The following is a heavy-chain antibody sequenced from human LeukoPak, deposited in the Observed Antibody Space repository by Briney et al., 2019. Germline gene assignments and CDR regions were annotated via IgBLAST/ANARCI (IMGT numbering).Heavy chain of an antibody. V-gene: IGHV4-34*01. Sequence: SETLSLTCAVYGGSFSGYYWSWIRQPPGKGPEWIGEINHSGSTNYNPSLKSRVTISVDTSKNQFSLKLSSVTAADTAVYYCARGGYSYGLVLTYFDYWGQGTLVTVSS. CDR2: INHSGST. D-gene: IGHD5-18*01. CDR3: ARGGYSYGLVLTYFDY. J-gene: IGHJ4*02. CDR1: GGSFSGYY.